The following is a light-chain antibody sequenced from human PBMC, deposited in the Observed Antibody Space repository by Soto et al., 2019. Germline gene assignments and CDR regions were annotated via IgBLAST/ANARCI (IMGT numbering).Light chain of an antibody. CDR3: AAWDDSLNGPV. V-gene: IGLV1-44*01. CDR1: SSNIGSKT. J-gene: IGLJ2*01. Sequence: QSVLTQPPSASGTPGQRVTISCSGSSSNIGSKTVSWYQQLPGTAPKLLIYSNNQRPSGVPDRFSGSKSGTSASLAISGLQSDDEADYYCAAWDDSLNGPVFGGGTKVTVL. CDR2: SNN.